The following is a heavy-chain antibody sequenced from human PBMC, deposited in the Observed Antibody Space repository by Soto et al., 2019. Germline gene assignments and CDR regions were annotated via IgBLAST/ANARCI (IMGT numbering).Heavy chain of an antibody. CDR1: GFTFSSYA. Sequence: QVQLVESGGGVVQPGRSLRLSCAASGFTFSSYAVHWVRQAPGKGLEWVAVISYDGSNKYYADSVKGRFTISRDNSKNTLYLQMNSLRAEDTAVYYCARAGGYSGYDILEYWGQGTLVTVSS. V-gene: IGHV3-30-3*01. CDR3: ARAGGYSGYDILEY. CDR2: ISYDGSNK. J-gene: IGHJ4*02. D-gene: IGHD5-12*01.